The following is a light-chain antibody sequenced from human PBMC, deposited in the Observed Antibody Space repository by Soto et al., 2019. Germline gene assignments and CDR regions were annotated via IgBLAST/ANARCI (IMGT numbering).Light chain of an antibody. V-gene: IGKV3-20*01. CDR1: QSVSSSY. J-gene: IGKJ2*01. Sequence: EIVLTQSPGTLSLPPGERATLSCRASQSVSSSYLAWYQQKPGQAPRLLIYGASSRATGIPDRFSGSGSGTDFTLTISRLEREDFAVYYCQQYGSSPPYTFGQVTKLEIK. CDR2: GAS. CDR3: QQYGSSPPYT.